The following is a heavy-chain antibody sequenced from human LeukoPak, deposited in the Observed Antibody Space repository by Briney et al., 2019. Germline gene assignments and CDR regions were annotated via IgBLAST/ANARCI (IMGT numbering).Heavy chain of an antibody. Sequence: GGSLRLSCAASGFSFDDYAMHWVRQAPGKGLEWVSGISWSSGSVGYADSVKGRFTISRDNAKNSLYLQMNSLRAEDTALHYCAKALSTTGTSLYYYYGMDVWGQGTTVTVSS. D-gene: IGHD1-1*01. CDR3: AKALSTTGTSLYYYYGMDV. CDR2: ISWSSGSV. CDR1: GFSFDDYA. J-gene: IGHJ6*02. V-gene: IGHV3-9*01.